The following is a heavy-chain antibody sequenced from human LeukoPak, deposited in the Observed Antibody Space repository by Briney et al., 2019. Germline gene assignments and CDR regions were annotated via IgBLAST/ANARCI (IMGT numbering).Heavy chain of an antibody. CDR3: ARVGSGGSCYSCHFDY. J-gene: IGHJ4*02. CDR1: GGTFSSYA. D-gene: IGHD2-15*01. V-gene: IGHV1-69*01. CDR2: IIPIFGTA. Sequence: GSSVKVSFKASGGTFSSYAISWVRQAPGQGLEWMGGIIPIFGTANYAQKFQGRVTITADESTSTAYMELSSLRSEDTAVYYCARVGSGGSCYSCHFDYWGQGTLVAVSS.